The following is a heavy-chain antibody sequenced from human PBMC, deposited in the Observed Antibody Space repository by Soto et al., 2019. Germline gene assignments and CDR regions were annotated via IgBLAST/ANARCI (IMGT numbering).Heavy chain of an antibody. V-gene: IGHV3-30-3*01. CDR1: GFTFSSYA. D-gene: IGHD4-17*01. CDR3: ARGRHGGGDYWYFDL. CDR2: ISYDGSNK. Sequence: QVQLVESGGGVVQPGRSLRLSCAASGFTFSSYAMHWVRQAPGKGLEWVAVISYDGSNKYYADSVKGRFTISRDNSKNTLYLQMNSLRAEDTAVYYCARGRHGGGDYWYFDLWGRGTLVTVSS. J-gene: IGHJ2*01.